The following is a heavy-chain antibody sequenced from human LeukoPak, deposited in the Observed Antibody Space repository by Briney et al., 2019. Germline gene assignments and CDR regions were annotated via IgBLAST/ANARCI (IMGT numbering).Heavy chain of an antibody. CDR2: IYQSGST. CDR3: ARAWTDWYFDL. V-gene: IGHV4-30-2*01. Sequence: SETLSLTCTVSGGSISSGGYYWSWIRQPPGKGLEWIGYIYQSGSTYYNPSLKSRVTISVDGSKNQFSLKLNSVTAADTAVYYCARAWTDWYFDLWGRGTLVTVSS. D-gene: IGHD1-1*01. CDR1: GGSISSGGYY. J-gene: IGHJ2*01.